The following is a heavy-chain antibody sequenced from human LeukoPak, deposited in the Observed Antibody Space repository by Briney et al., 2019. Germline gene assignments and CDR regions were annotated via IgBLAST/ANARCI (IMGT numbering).Heavy chain of an antibody. V-gene: IGHV3-7*01. Sequence: GGSLRLSCAASGFTLSDYWMNWVRQAPGKGLEWVANIKQDGSETYYVDSVRGRFTISRDNARKSLYLQMNSLRAEDTAVYFCARDCFAENNYWGQGILVTVSS. D-gene: IGHD2-21*01. CDR2: IKQDGSET. CDR3: ARDCFAENNY. J-gene: IGHJ4*02. CDR1: GFTLSDYW.